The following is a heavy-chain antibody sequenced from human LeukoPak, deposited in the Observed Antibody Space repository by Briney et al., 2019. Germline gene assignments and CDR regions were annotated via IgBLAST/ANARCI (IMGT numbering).Heavy chain of an antibody. CDR3: ARSKYYFGY. V-gene: IGHV6-1*01. CDR1: GDSVSSNSAT. Sequence: PSRTLSLTCAVSGDSVSSNSATWNWVRQSPSRGLEWLGRTYYRSKWYTDYAVSVKSRITINPDTSKNQFSLQLNSVTPEDTAMYYCARSKYYFGYWGQGTWSPSPQ. CDR2: TYYRSKWYT. D-gene: IGHD5/OR15-5a*01. J-gene: IGHJ4*02.